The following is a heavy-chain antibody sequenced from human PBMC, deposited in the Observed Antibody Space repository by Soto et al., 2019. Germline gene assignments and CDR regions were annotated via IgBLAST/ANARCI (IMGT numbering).Heavy chain of an antibody. CDR1: GFTFSSYA. J-gene: IGHJ5*02. CDR2: ISGSGGST. V-gene: IGHV3-23*01. D-gene: IGHD3-9*01. CDR3: AKDGNPIPYLTGYYRLGWFDP. Sequence: EVQLLESGGGLVQPGGSLRLSCAASGFTFSSYAMSWVRQAPGKGLEWVSAISGSGGSTYYADSVKGRFTISRDNSKNTLYLQMNSLRAEDTAVYCCAKDGNPIPYLTGYYRLGWFDPWGQGTLVTVSS.